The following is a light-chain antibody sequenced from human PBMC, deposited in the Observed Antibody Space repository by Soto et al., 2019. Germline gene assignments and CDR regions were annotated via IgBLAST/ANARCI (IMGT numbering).Light chain of an antibody. CDR1: QSISSD. V-gene: IGKV3-20*01. J-gene: IGKJ4*01. Sequence: EIVLTHSPATLSVSPGEGATLSCRASQSISSDVAWYQQKPGQAPRLLIHGASSRVTGIPDRFSGSGSGTDFTLTITRLEPEDFAVYYCQQYQSLTFGGGTKVDI. CDR3: QQYQSLT. CDR2: GAS.